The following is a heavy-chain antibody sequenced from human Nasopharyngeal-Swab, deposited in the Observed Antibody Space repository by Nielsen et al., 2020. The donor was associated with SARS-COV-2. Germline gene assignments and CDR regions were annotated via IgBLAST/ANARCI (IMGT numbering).Heavy chain of an antibody. D-gene: IGHD4-11*01. CDR1: GFTFSSYS. CDR3: ATAVTTVTTSFYYYYGMDV. V-gene: IGHV3-21*01. J-gene: IGHJ6*02. CDR2: ISSSSSYI. Sequence: GESLKISCAASGFTFSSYSMNWVRQAPGKGLEWVSSISSSSSYIYYADSVKGRFTISRDNAKNSLYLQMNSLRAEDTAVYYCATAVTTVTTSFYYYYGMDVWGQGTTVTVSS.